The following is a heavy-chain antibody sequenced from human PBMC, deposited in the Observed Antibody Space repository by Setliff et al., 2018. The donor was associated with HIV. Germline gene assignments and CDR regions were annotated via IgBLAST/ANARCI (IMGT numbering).Heavy chain of an antibody. V-gene: IGHV4-59*08. CDR2: IHHSGSS. J-gene: IGHJ4*01. CDR3: ASSRPPDDSSGYLDH. D-gene: IGHD3-22*01. CDR1: GDSIITYY. Sequence: SETLSLTCTVSGDSIITYYWTWIRQPPGKGLEWIGYIHHSGSSDYTPSLRSRVTMSVDTSKNQFSLKLTSVTAADTAVYYCASSRPPDDSSGYLDHWGQGTLVTVSS.